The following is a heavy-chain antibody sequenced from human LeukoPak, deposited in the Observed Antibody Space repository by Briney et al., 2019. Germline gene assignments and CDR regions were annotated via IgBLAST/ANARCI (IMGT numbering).Heavy chain of an antibody. Sequence: SETLSLTCSVSGGSISNYYWSWIRQSPGKGPEWLGYIYNSGSTNYNPSLKRRVTISLDTSKKQFSLKLTSVTAADTAIYYCATEYCASSSCRFDSWGQGTLVTVSS. D-gene: IGHD2-2*01. CDR2: IYNSGST. J-gene: IGHJ4*02. V-gene: IGHV4-59*01. CDR1: GGSISNYY. CDR3: ATEYCASSSCRFDS.